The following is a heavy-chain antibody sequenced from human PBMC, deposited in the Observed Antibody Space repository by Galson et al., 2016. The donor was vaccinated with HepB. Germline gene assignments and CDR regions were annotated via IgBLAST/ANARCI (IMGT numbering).Heavy chain of an antibody. J-gene: IGHJ4*02. Sequence: ETLSLTCAVFGGSFTGYYWSWIRQPPGKGLEWVSGISGDGGSTYHADSVKGRITISRDNSKNTLYLQMNSLRVEDTAVYYCAKGSRGFWSGIGPYDYWGQGTLVTVSS. CDR2: ISGDGGST. CDR3: AKGSRGFWSGIGPYDY. V-gene: IGHV3-23*01. D-gene: IGHD3-3*01. CDR1: GGSFTGYY.